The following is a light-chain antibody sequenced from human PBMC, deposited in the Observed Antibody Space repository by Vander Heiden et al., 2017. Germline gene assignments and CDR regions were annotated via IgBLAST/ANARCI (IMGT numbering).Light chain of an antibody. Sequence: SYVLTQPPSLSVAPGQTARITCGGNNIDTVHWYQQRPGQAPVVVISDDTDRPSGIPERFSGSNSGNTATLTISRVEAGEEADYFCQVWDSSGNHVLFGGGTKLSVL. CDR2: DDT. V-gene: IGLV3-21*02. CDR1: NIDT. CDR3: QVWDSSGNHVL. J-gene: IGLJ2*01.